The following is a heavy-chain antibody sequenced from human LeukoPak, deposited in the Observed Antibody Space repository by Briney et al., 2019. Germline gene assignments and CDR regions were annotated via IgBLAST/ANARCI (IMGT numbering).Heavy chain of an antibody. D-gene: IGHD3-9*01. CDR2: IYYSGST. CDR1: GASIRSYY. J-gene: IGHJ5*02. V-gene: IGHV4-59*12. CDR3: ASVDILTGYSFDH. Sequence: SETLSLTCTVSGASIRSYYWSWIRQPPGRGLEWIGNIYYSGSTNYNPSLKSRVPISVDPSNNQFSLNVNSVTAADTAVYYCASVDILTGYSFDHWGQGTLVTVSS.